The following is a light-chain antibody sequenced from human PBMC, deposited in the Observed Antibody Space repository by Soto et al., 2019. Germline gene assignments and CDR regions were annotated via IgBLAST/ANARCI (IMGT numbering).Light chain of an antibody. CDR2: EGS. Sequence: QSALTQPASVSGSPGQSITISCTGTSSDVGSYNLVSWYQQHPGKAPKLMIYEGSKRPSGVSNRFSGSKSGNTAYLTISGLQAEEEADYYCCSYAGSSNWVFGGGTKLTVL. CDR1: SSDVGSYNL. CDR3: CSYAGSSNWV. J-gene: IGLJ3*02. V-gene: IGLV2-23*01.